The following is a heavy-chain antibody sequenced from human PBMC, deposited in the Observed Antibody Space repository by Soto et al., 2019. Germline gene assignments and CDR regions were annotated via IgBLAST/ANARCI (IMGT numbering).Heavy chain of an antibody. V-gene: IGHV3-23*01. CDR1: GFTFSIYA. J-gene: IGHJ2*01. D-gene: IGHD4-17*01. CDR2: ISGSGGST. Sequence: EVQLLESGGGLVPPGGSLRLSCAASGFTFSIYAMNWVRQAPGKGLEWVSVISGSGGSTYYADSVKGRFTISRDKSKNTLYLQMNSLRAEDTAVYYCASRTVGWYFDLWGRGTLVTVSS. CDR3: ASRTVGWYFDL.